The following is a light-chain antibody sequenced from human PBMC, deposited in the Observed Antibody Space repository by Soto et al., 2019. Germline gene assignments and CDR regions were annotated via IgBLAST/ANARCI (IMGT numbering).Light chain of an antibody. CDR1: QNIRNL. V-gene: IGKV1-5*01. CDR2: DAS. J-gene: IGKJ5*01. Sequence: DIQLTHSPSTLSAAVGDSVTITFRASQNIRNLLAWYQQKPGKAPKPLIFDASTLKTGVPSRFGGSGSGAEFNFTITGLQPDDFATYFCQQYYTYSTFGQGTRLEI. CDR3: QQYYTYST.